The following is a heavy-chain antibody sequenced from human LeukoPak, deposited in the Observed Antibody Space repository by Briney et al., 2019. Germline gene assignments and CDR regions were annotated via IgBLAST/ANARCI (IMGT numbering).Heavy chain of an antibody. V-gene: IGHV5-51*01. CDR2: IYPGDSDT. J-gene: IGHJ3*02. D-gene: IGHD3-22*01. CDR3: ARQRKYEYDSSGYYHPEADAFDI. CDR1: GYSFTSYW. Sequence: GESLKISCQGSGYSFTSYWIGWVRQMPGKGLEWMGIIYPGDSDTRYSPSFQGQVTISADKSISTAYLQWSSLKASDTAMYYCARQRKYEYDSSGYYHPEADAFDIWGQGTMVTVSS.